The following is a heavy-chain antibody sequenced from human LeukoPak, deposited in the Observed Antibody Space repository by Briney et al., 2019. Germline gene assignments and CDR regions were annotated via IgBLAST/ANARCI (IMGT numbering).Heavy chain of an antibody. CDR3: VREGNELLSKNFDY. D-gene: IGHD2-21*02. J-gene: IGHJ4*02. CDR1: GFTFTVYY. Sequence: GASVKVSCKASGFTFTVYYIHWVRQAPGQGLEWMGYINPHSGVTNSPQKFQGRVTMTTDTSISAAYMELSSLISVDTAMYYCVREGNELLSKNFDYWGQGTLVTVSS. V-gene: IGHV1-2*02. CDR2: INPHSGVT.